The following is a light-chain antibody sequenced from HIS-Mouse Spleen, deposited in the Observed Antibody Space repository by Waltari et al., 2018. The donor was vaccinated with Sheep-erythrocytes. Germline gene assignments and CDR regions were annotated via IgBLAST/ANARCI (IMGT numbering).Light chain of an antibody. V-gene: IGLV2-11*01. CDR3: CSYAGSYTYV. CDR2: DVS. Sequence: QSALTQPRSVSGSPGQSVTISCTGTSSDVGGYNYVSWYQQHPGNAPKLMIYDVSKRPPGVPDRFSCSKAGNTASLTISGLQAEDEAAYYCCSYAGSYTYVFGTGTKVTVL. J-gene: IGLJ1*01. CDR1: SSDVGGYNY.